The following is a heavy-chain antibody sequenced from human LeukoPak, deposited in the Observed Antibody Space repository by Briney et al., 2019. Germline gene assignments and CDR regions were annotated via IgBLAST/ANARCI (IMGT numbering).Heavy chain of an antibody. CDR3: ARHTPGGDPLRFLSP. Sequence: SETLSLTCTVSGGSISSYYWSWIRRPPGKGLEWIGYIYYSGSTNYNPSLKSRVTISVDTSKNQFSLKLSSVTAADTAVYYCARHTPGGDPLRFLSPWGQGTLVTVSS. CDR2: IYYSGST. CDR1: GGSISSYY. J-gene: IGHJ4*02. D-gene: IGHD3-3*01. V-gene: IGHV4-59*08.